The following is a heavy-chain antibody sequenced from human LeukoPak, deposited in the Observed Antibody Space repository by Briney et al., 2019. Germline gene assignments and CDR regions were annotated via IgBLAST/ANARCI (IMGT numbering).Heavy chain of an antibody. CDR2: TYYSSST. CDR1: GASISSSTYY. V-gene: IGHV4-39*06. D-gene: IGHD5-18*01. CDR3: ARDGRRYSYGQNFDH. J-gene: IGHJ4*02. Sequence: SETLSLTCTVSGASISSSTYYWGWIRQPPGEGLEWIGYTYYSSSTYYNPSLKSRVTISVDTSKNQFPLKLSSVTAADTAVYYCARDGRRYSYGQNFDHWGQGTLVTVSS.